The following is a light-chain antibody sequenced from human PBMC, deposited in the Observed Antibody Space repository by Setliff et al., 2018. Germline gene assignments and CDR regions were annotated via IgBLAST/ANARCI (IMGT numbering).Light chain of an antibody. CDR1: TYNL. J-gene: IGLJ1*01. Sequence: QSALAQPASVSGSPGQSITISCVGTTYNLVSWYQQHPGKAPRLIIYEVTERPSGVSHRFSGSKSGNTASLTISGLQADDEADYFCCSYGGSRILGGGTKVTVL. V-gene: IGLV2-23*02. CDR2: EVT. CDR3: CSYGGSRI.